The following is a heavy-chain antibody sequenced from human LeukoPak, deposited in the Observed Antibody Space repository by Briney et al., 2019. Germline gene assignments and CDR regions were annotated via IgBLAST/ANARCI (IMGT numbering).Heavy chain of an antibody. CDR2: INPSGGST. J-gene: IGHJ5*02. Sequence: ASVKVSCKASGYTFTSYYMHWVRQAPGQGLEWMGIINPSGGSTSYAQKFQGRVTMTRDMSTSTVYMELSSLRSEDTAVYYCARVYGDHEGGGWFDPWGQGTLVTVSS. CDR1: GYTFTSYY. D-gene: IGHD4-17*01. V-gene: IGHV1-46*01. CDR3: ARVYGDHEGGGWFDP.